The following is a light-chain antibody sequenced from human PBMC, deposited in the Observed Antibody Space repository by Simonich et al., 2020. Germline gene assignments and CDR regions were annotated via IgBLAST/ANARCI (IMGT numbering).Light chain of an antibody. CDR2: LNSDGSH. CDR1: SGHSRYA. J-gene: IGLJ2*01. CDR3: QTWGTGIQV. V-gene: IGLV4-69*01. Sequence: QLVLTQSPSASASLGASVKLTCTLSSGHSRYAIAWHQQQPEKGPRYLIKLNSDGSHSKGDGIPDRFSGSSSGAERYLTISSLQSEDEADYYCQTWGTGIQVFGGGTKLTVL.